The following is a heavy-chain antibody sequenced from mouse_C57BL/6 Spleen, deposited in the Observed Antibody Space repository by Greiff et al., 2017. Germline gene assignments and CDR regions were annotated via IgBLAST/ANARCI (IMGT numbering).Heavy chain of an antibody. J-gene: IGHJ2*01. Sequence: VQLKQSGPELVKPGASVKMSCKASGYTFTDYNMHWVKQSHGKSLEWIGYINPNNGGTSYNQKFKGKATLTVNKSSSTAYMELRSLTSEDSAVYYCAKYYYGSSLYYFDYWGQGTTLTVSS. V-gene: IGHV1-22*01. CDR2: INPNNGGT. D-gene: IGHD1-1*01. CDR3: AKYYYGSSLYYFDY. CDR1: GYTFTDYN.